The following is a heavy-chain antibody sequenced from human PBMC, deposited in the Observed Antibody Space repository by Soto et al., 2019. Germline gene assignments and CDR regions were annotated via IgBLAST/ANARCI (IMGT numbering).Heavy chain of an antibody. CDR1: GFTFSSYG. D-gene: IGHD2-21*02. V-gene: IGHV3-33*01. CDR2: IWYDGSNK. CDR3: ARGAYCGGDCYSSFLDV. J-gene: IGHJ6*02. Sequence: QVQLVESGGGVVQPGRSLRLSCAAYGFTFSSYGMHWVRQAPGKGLEWVAVIWYDGSNKYYADSVKGRFTISRDNSKNTLYLQMNSLRAEDTAVYYCARGAYCGGDCYSSFLDVWGQGTTVTVFS.